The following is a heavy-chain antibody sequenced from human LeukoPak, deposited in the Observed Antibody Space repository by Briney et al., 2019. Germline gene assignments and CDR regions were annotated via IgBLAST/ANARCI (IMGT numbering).Heavy chain of an antibody. J-gene: IGHJ4*02. V-gene: IGHV3-48*02. D-gene: IGHD1-26*01. CDR2: INSSSSTI. CDR3: ARDLISGHYTFDY. Sequence: GGSLRLSCAASGFTFSRFSMNWVRQAPGKGLEWVSYINSSSSTIYYADSVKGRFTISKDDAKNSLYLQMNSLRDEDTALYYCARDLISGHYTFDYWGQGTLVTVSS. CDR1: GFTFSRFS.